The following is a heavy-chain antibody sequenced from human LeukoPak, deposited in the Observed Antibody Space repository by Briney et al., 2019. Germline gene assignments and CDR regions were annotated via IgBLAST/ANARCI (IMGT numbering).Heavy chain of an antibody. V-gene: IGHV3-23*01. CDR2: IGGGDDI. Sequence: GGSLRLSCAASGFTFSNYAMNWVRQAPGKGLEWVAGIGGGDDIHYADSVKGRFTGSRDDSKNTLYLQMSSLRIEDTAVYYCGKTTAGYSSGQKPAWPVDYWGQGTLVTVSS. CDR3: GKTTAGYSSGQKPAWPVDY. CDR1: GFTFSNYA. J-gene: IGHJ4*02. D-gene: IGHD5-18*01.